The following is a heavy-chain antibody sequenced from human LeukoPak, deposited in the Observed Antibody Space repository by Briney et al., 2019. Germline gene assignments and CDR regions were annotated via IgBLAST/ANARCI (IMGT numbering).Heavy chain of an antibody. V-gene: IGHV3-7*03. CDR2: IKHDGSEQ. D-gene: IGHD3-22*01. CDR1: GFIFTSNR. CDR3: ASNPPQYYDSSGYYANWFDP. J-gene: IGHJ5*02. Sequence: GGSLRLSCAASGFIFTSNRMNWVRQAPGKGLEWVANIKHDGSEQIYVDSVKGRFTISRDNAKDSLYLQMNSLRAEDTAVYYCASNPPQYYDSSGYYANWFDPWGPGTLVTVSS.